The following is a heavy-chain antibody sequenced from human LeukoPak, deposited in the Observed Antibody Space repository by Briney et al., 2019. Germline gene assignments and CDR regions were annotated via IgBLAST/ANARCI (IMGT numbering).Heavy chain of an antibody. D-gene: IGHD6-19*01. CDR3: ARDWSVAGTLL. CDR2: IKQDGSEK. Sequence: GGSLRLSCAASGFTFSNAWMSWVRQAPGKGLEWVANIKQDGSEKYYVDSVKGRFTISRDNAKNSLYLQMNSLRAEDTAVYYCARDWSVAGTLLWGQGTLVTVSS. CDR1: GFTFSNAW. J-gene: IGHJ4*02. V-gene: IGHV3-7*01.